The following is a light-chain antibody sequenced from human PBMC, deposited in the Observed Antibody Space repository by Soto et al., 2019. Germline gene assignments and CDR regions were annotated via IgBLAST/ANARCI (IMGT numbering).Light chain of an antibody. Sequence: QSALTQPASVSESPGQSITISCTGTSSDIGVYDFVSWYQHHPGKAPRLIIYEVVQRPSGVPDRFSGSKSGNTASLTVSGLQAADEADYFCKSYAGSNTYVFGSGTKLTVL. CDR1: SSDIGVYDF. CDR3: KSYAGSNTYV. CDR2: EVV. V-gene: IGLV2-8*01. J-gene: IGLJ1*01.